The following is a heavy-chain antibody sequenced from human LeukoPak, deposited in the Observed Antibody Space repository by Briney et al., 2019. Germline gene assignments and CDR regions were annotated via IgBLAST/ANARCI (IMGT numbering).Heavy chain of an antibody. CDR3: ARDKRVEMATIWWSLGMDV. CDR1: GFTFSSYA. J-gene: IGHJ6*04. V-gene: IGHV3-30*04. CDR2: ISYDGSNK. D-gene: IGHD5-24*01. Sequence: PGGSLRLSCAASGFTFSSYAMHWVRQAPGKGLEWVTVISYDGSNKYYADSVKGRFTISRDNSKNTLYLQMNSLRAEDTAVYYCARDKRVEMATIWWSLGMDVWGKGTTVTVSS.